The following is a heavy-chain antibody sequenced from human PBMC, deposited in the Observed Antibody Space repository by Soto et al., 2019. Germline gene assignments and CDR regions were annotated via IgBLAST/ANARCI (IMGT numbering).Heavy chain of an antibody. CDR2: INHSGST. V-gene: IGHV4-34*01. D-gene: IGHD5-12*01. CDR1: GGSFSGYY. CDR3: ARRVEMATITFGY. J-gene: IGHJ4*02. Sequence: AETLSLTCAVYGGSFSGYYWSWVRQPPGKGLEWIGEINHSGSTNYNPSLKSRVTISVDTSKNQFSLKLSSVTAADTAVYYCARRVEMATITFGYWGQGTLVTVSS.